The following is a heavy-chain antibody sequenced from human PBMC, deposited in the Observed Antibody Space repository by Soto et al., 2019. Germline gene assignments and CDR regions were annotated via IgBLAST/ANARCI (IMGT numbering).Heavy chain of an antibody. D-gene: IGHD3-9*01. V-gene: IGHV1-69*13. J-gene: IGHJ6*02. CDR1: RSNFNKYD. CDR3: ASWDRRSGYDILTGYHISGMDV. Sequence: SVKVSCKTARSNFNKYDFNWVRQAPGQGLEWMGGIIPIFGTANYAQKFQGRVTITADESTSTAYMELSSLRSEDTAVYYCASWDRRSGYDILTGYHISGMDVWG. CDR2: IIPIFGTA.